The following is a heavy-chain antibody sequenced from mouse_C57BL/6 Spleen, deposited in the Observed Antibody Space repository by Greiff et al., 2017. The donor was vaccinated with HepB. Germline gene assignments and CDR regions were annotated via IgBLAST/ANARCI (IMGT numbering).Heavy chain of an antibody. CDR2: INPNNGGT. CDR1: GYTFTDYY. CDR3: AKEYGYDGSAY. J-gene: IGHJ3*01. Sequence: EVQLQQSGPELVKPGASVKISCKASGYTFTDYYMNWVKQSHGKSLEWIGDINPNNGGTSYNQKIKGKATLTVDKASSTAYMELRSLTSEDSAVYYCAKEYGYDGSAYWGQGTLVTVSA. V-gene: IGHV1-26*01. D-gene: IGHD2-2*01.